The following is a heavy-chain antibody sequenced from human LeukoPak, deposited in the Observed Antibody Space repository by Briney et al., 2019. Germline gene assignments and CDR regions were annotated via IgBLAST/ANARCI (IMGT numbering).Heavy chain of an antibody. D-gene: IGHD2-2*01. CDR3: ARDLVPASNWFDP. V-gene: IGHV3-11*01. Sequence: GGSLRLSCAASGFTVSSNYMGWVRQPPGKGLEWVSYISSSGSTIYYADSVKGRFTISRDNAKNSLYLQMNSLRAEDTAVYYCARDLVPASNWFDPWGQGTLVTVSS. CDR1: GFTVSSNY. J-gene: IGHJ5*02. CDR2: ISSSGSTI.